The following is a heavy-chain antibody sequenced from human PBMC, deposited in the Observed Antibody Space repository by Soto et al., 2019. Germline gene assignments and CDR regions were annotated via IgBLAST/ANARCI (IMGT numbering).Heavy chain of an antibody. Sequence: SVKVSCKASGGTFSSYAISWVRQAPGQGLEWMGGIIPIFGTANYAQKFQGRVTITADKSTSTAYMELSSLRSEDTAVYYCASSLYYFWSGYLTPNIYYYYGMDVWGQGTTVTVSS. V-gene: IGHV1-69*06. CDR2: IIPIFGTA. CDR3: ASSLYYFWSGYLTPNIYYYYGMDV. J-gene: IGHJ6*02. CDR1: GGTFSSYA. D-gene: IGHD3-3*01.